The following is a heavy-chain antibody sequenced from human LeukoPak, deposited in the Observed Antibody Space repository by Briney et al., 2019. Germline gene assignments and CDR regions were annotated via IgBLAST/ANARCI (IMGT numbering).Heavy chain of an antibody. CDR2: IYYSGST. CDR3: GYTAKHIVY. J-gene: IGHJ4*02. D-gene: IGHD5-18*01. CDR1: GGSISSSSYY. V-gene: IGHV4-39*07. Sequence: SETLSLTCTVSGGSISSSSYYWGWIRQPPGKGLEWIGSIYYSGSTYYNPSLKSRVTISVDTSKNQFSLKLSSVTAADTAVYYCGYTAKHIVYWGQGTLVTVSS.